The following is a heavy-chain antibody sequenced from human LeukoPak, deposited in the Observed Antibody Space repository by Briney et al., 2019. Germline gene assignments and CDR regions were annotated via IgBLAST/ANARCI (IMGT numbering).Heavy chain of an antibody. CDR1: GFTFSSYA. V-gene: IGHV3-23*01. D-gene: IGHD4-17*01. CDR2: ISGSGGST. J-gene: IGHJ1*01. CDR3: AKDTRMTTVTTSAGPGYFQH. Sequence: GGSLRLSCAASGFTFSSYAMSWVRQAPGKGLEWVSAISGSGGSTYYADSVKGRFTISRDNSKNTLYLQMNGLRAEDTAVYYCAKDTRMTTVTTSAGPGYFQHWGQGTLVTVSS.